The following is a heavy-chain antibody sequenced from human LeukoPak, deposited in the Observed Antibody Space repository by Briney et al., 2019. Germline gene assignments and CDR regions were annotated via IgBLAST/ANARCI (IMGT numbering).Heavy chain of an antibody. V-gene: IGHV4-34*01. J-gene: IGHJ4*03. Sequence: KTSETLSLTCAVYGGSFSSYYWSWIRQSPGKGLGWIAEINHRGDTNYNPSVKSRVTISVDTSKHQFSLKVTSLTAADTAVYYCARGPTISETGYFDYWGQGTLVTVSS. CDR1: GGSFSSYY. CDR3: ARGPTISETGYFDY. D-gene: IGHD1-1*01. CDR2: INHRGDT.